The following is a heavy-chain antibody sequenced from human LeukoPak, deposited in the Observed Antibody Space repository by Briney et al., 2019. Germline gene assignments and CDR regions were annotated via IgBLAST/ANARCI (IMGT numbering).Heavy chain of an antibody. J-gene: IGHJ3*02. D-gene: IGHD4-17*01. CDR2: IYHSGST. Sequence: SETLSLTCAVSGGSISSSNWWSWVRQPPGKGLEWIGEIYHSGSTNYNPSLKSRVTISVDKSKNQFSLKLSSVTPADTAVYYCARASTTVWAFDIWGQGTMVTVSS. CDR3: ARASTTVWAFDI. V-gene: IGHV4-4*02. CDR1: GGSISSSNW.